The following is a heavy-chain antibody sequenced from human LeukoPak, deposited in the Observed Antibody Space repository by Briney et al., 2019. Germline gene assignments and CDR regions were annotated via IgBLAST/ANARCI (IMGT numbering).Heavy chain of an antibody. CDR3: AKGPALLRYFDWFLDY. J-gene: IGHJ4*02. CDR2: ISGSGGST. D-gene: IGHD3-9*01. Sequence: PGGSLRLSCVASGFTFGKYWMSWVRQAPGKGLEWVSAISGSGGSTYYADSVKGRFAISRDNSKNTLYLQMNSLRAEDTAVYYCAKGPALLRYFDWFLDYWGQGTLVTVSS. CDR1: GFTFGKYW. V-gene: IGHV3-23*01.